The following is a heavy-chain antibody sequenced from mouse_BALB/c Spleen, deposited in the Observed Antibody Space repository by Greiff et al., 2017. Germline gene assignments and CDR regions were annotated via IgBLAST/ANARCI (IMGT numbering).Heavy chain of an antibody. CDR2: INSNGGST. CDR3: ARGGTTYYFYF. V-gene: IGHV5-6-3*01. D-gene: IGHD1-1*01. Sequence: EVQGVESGGGLVQPGGSLKLSCAASGFTFSSYGMSWVRQTPDKRLELVATINSNGGSTYYPDSVKGRFTISRDNAKNTLYLQMSSLKSEDTAMYYCARGGTTYYFYFWGQGTTLTVSS. J-gene: IGHJ2*01. CDR1: GFTFSSYG.